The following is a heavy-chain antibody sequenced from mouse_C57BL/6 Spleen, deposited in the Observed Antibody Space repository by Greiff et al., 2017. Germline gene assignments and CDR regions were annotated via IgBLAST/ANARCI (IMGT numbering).Heavy chain of an antibody. D-gene: IGHD1-1*01. Sequence: EVQLQQPGAELVKPGASVKMSCKASGFNIKDDYMHWVKQRPEQGLEWIGWIDPENGDTEYASKFQGKATITADTSSNTAYLQLSSLTSEDTAVYYCASSYPYWYFDVWGTGTTVTVSS. V-gene: IGHV14-4*01. CDR2: IDPENGDT. CDR3: ASSYPYWYFDV. CDR1: GFNIKDDY. J-gene: IGHJ1*03.